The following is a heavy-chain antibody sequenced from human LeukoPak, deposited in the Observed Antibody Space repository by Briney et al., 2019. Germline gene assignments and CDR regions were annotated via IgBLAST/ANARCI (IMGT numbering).Heavy chain of an antibody. CDR3: ARPSPYYYEAFDI. J-gene: IGHJ3*02. V-gene: IGHV3-21*01. D-gene: IGHD3-10*01. Sequence: GGSLRLSSAAAGFTFSSYSMNWVRQAPGKGLEWVSSISSSSSYIYYADSVKGRFTISRDNAKNSLYLQMNSLRAEDTAVYYCARPSPYYYEAFDIWGQGTMVTVSS. CDR2: ISSSSSYI. CDR1: GFTFSSYS.